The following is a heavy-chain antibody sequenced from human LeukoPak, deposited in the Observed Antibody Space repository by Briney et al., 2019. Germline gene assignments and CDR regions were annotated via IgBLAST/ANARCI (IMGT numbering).Heavy chain of an antibody. Sequence: SETLSLTCAVYGGSFSGYYWSWIRQPPGKGLEWIGEINHSGSTNYNPSLKSRVTISVDTSKNQFSLKLSSVTAADTAVYYCARGRCSGGGCYSGRYFDYWGQGTLVTVSS. D-gene: IGHD2-15*01. V-gene: IGHV4-34*01. CDR3: ARGRCSGGGCYSGRYFDY. J-gene: IGHJ4*02. CDR1: GGSFSGYY. CDR2: INHSGST.